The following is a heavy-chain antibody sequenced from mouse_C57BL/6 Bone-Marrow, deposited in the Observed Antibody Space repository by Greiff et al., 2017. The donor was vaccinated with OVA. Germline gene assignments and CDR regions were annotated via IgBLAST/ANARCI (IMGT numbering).Heavy chain of an antibody. J-gene: IGHJ1*03. D-gene: IGHD2-1*01. V-gene: IGHV1-18*01. Sequence: EVQLQQSGPELVKPGASVKIPCKASGYTFTDYNMDWVKQSHGKSLEWIGDINPNNGGTIYNQKFKGKATLTVDKSSSTAYVELRSLTSEDTAVYYCARGGVRDWYFDVWGTGTTVTVSS. CDR2: INPNNGGT. CDR3: ARGGVRDWYFDV. CDR1: GYTFTDYN.